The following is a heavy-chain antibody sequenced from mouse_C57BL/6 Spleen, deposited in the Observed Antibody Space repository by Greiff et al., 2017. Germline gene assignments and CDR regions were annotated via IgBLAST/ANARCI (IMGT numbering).Heavy chain of an antibody. CDR1: GYSITSGYY. D-gene: IGHD2-3*01. V-gene: IGHV3-6*01. CDR3: ASRWLLSAWFAY. Sequence: EVQVVESGPGLVKPSQSLSLTCSVTGYSITSGYYWNWIRQFPGNKLEWMGYISYDGSNNYNPSLKNRISITRDTSKNQFFLKLNSVTTEDTATYYCASRWLLSAWFAYWGQGTLSLSLQ. J-gene: IGHJ3*01. CDR2: ISYDGSN.